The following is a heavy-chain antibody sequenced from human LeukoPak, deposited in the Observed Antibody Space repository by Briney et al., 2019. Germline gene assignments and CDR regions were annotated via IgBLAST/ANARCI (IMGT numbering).Heavy chain of an antibody. CDR1: GGSISSGSYY. CDR2: IYTSGST. V-gene: IGHV4-61*02. J-gene: IGHJ5*02. D-gene: IGHD2-15*01. CDR3: ARDSGAYCSGGSCYSGLYWFDP. Sequence: SETLSLTCTVSGGSISSGSYYWSWIRQPAGKGLEWIGRIYTSGSTNYNPSLKSRVTISVDTSKNQFSLKLSSVTAADTAVYYCARDSGAYCSGGSCYSGLYWFDPWGQGTLVTVSS.